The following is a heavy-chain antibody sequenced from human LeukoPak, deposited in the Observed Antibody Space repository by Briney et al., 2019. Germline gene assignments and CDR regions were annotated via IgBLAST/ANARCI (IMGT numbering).Heavy chain of an antibody. V-gene: IGHV1-8*01. J-gene: IGHJ4*02. CDR3: ARGMFYDILTGYSGVDY. Sequence: ASVKVSCKASGYTFTSYDINWVRQATGQGLEWMGWMNPNSGNTGYAQKFQGRVTMTRNTSISTAYMELSSLRSEDTAVYYCARGMFYDILTGYSGVDYWGQGTLVTVSS. D-gene: IGHD3-9*01. CDR1: GYTFTSYD. CDR2: MNPNSGNT.